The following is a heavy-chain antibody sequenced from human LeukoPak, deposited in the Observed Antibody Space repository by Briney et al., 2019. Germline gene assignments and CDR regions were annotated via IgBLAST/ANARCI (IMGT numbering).Heavy chain of an antibody. CDR1: GFTFSSYS. CDR3: ARDWWQQLAFDY. D-gene: IGHD6-13*01. J-gene: IGHJ4*02. Sequence: PGRSLRLSCAASGFTFSSYSMNWVRQAPGKGLEWVSSISSSSSYIYYADSVKGRFTISRDNAKNSLYLQMNSLRAEDTAVYYCARDWWQQLAFDYWGQGTLVTVSS. CDR2: ISSSSSYI. V-gene: IGHV3-21*01.